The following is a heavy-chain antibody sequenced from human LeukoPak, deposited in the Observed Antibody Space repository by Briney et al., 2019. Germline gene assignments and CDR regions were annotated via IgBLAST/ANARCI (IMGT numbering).Heavy chain of an antibody. Sequence: ASVRVSCKASGYTLTDYYIHWVRQAPGQGLEWMGWINPNSGGTNYTQKFQGRVTMTTDTSVSTAYMELSRLRSDDTAVYYCARDPSPGSYYYFYLDVWGKGTTVTLSS. CDR2: INPNSGGT. CDR3: ARDPSPGSYYYFYLDV. V-gene: IGHV1-2*02. J-gene: IGHJ6*03. CDR1: GYTLTDYY. D-gene: IGHD3/OR15-3a*01.